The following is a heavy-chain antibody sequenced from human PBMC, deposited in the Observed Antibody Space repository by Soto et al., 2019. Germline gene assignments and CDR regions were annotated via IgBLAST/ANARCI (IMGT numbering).Heavy chain of an antibody. J-gene: IGHJ4*02. V-gene: IGHV3-23*02. CDR3: VRDRYTMSDFWSACSSD. CDR1: GFTFRSSP. CDR2: IRNDGGSM. Sequence: EVQLVESGGGLVQPGGSVRLSCAASGFTFRSSPMSGVRQVPGKGLEWVSAIRNDGGSMYYVESVKGRFTISSDNSKNTSSLRMKNLRAEDTAIYYCVRDRYTMSDFWSACSSDWGQGALVIVSS. D-gene: IGHD3-3*01.